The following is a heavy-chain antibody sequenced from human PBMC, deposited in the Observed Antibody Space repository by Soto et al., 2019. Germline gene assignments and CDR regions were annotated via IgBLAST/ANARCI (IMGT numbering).Heavy chain of an antibody. V-gene: IGHV4-59*08. Sequence: ISSYYWSWIRQPPGKGLEWIGYIYYSGSTNYNPSLKSRVTISVDTSKNQFSLKLSSVTAADTAVYYCARRYSSSFDYWGQGTLVTVSS. CDR1: ISSYY. J-gene: IGHJ4*02. D-gene: IGHD6-13*01. CDR3: ARRYSSSFDY. CDR2: IYYSGST.